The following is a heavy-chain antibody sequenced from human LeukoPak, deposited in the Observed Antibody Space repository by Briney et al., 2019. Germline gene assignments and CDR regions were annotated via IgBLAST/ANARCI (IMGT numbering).Heavy chain of an antibody. J-gene: IGHJ4*02. Sequence: GGSLRLSCAASGFTVSSNYMNWVRQAPGKGLEWVSVIYSGGSTYSADSVRGRFTISRDNSKNTLYLQMNNLRAEDTAVYCCARGEDYGDYFDYWGQGTLVTVSS. CDR3: ARGEDYGDYFDY. V-gene: IGHV3-53*01. D-gene: IGHD4-17*01. CDR1: GFTVSSNY. CDR2: IYSGGST.